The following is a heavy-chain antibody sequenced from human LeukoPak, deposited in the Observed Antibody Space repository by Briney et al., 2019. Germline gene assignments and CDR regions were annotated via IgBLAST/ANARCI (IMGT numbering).Heavy chain of an antibody. CDR3: ARDSSAYYTFDI. V-gene: IGHV3-21*01. Sequence: GGSVRLSCAASGFTFSTYSMNWVRQAPGKGLEWVSSISSSGGYIFDADSVKGRFTISRDNAKNSLYLQMNSLRAEDTAVYYCARDSSAYYTFDIWGQGTMVTVSS. CDR2: ISSSGGYI. D-gene: IGHD3-22*01. J-gene: IGHJ3*02. CDR1: GFTFSTYS.